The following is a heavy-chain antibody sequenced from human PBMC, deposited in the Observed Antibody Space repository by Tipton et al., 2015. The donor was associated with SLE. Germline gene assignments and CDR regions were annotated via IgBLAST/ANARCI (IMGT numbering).Heavy chain of an antibody. CDR3: ARGYDDTPGYLGS. V-gene: IGHV3-7*01. J-gene: IGHJ4*02. Sequence: GSLRLSCAASGFTFSSYVMNWVRQAPGKGLEWVANIDPVGSETYYVDSVKGRFTISRDNANSSLYLQMSSLRAEDTAVYFCARGYDDTPGYLGSWGQGTLVTVSS. D-gene: IGHD3-3*01. CDR2: IDPVGSET. CDR1: GFTFSSYV.